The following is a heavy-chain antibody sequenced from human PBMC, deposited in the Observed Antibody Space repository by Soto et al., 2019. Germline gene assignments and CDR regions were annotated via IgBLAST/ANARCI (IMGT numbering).Heavy chain of an antibody. CDR2: ISGSGDST. J-gene: IGHJ4*02. Sequence: GGSLRLSCAASGFTFSTYAMSWVRQAPGKGLEWVSAISGSGDSTYYADSVKGRFTISRDNSKNTLYLQMNSLRAEDTAVYYCAKGTVPAAIRRDYFDYWGQGTLVTV. V-gene: IGHV3-23*01. D-gene: IGHD2-2*02. CDR3: AKGTVPAAIRRDYFDY. CDR1: GFTFSTYA.